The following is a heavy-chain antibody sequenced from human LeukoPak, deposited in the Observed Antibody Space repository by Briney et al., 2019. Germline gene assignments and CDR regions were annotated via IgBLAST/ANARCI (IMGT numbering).Heavy chain of an antibody. D-gene: IGHD3-16*01. CDR3: ATHPWGHKIWYFDL. CDR2: IIPIFGTA. CDR1: GGTFSSYA. V-gene: IGHV1-69*01. J-gene: IGHJ2*01. Sequence: SVKVFCKASGGTFSSYAISWVRQAPGQGLEWMGGIIPIFGTANYAQKFQGRVTITADESTSTAYMELSSLRSEDTAVYCCATHPWGHKIWYFDLWGRGTLVTVSS.